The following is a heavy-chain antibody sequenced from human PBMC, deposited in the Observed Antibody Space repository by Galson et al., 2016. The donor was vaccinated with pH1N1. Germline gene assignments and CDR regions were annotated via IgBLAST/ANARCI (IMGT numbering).Heavy chain of an antibody. D-gene: IGHD3-3*01. CDR1: GGSVSSGHYY. V-gene: IGHV4-61*01. J-gene: IGHJ4*02. CDR3: ARERPYDFWGGYFDS. CDR2: SFYSGTT. Sequence: ETLSLTCNVSGGSVSSGHYYWSWIRQFPGKGLEWIGYSFYSGTTKYNPSLENRVVISLDTSKNQCTLKLMSVSAADTAVYYCARERPYDFWGGYFDSWGQGILVTVSS.